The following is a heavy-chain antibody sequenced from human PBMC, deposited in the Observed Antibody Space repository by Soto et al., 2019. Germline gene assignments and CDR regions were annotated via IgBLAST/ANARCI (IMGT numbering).Heavy chain of an antibody. D-gene: IGHD3-22*01. CDR1: GFTFSSYA. CDR3: AKDPGPRGSGYYPYFDY. Sequence: PGGSLRLSCAASGFTFSSYAMSWVRQAPGKGLEWVSAISGSSGSTYYADSVKGRFTISRDNSKNTLYLQMNSLRAEDTAVYYCAKDPGPRGSGYYPYFDYRGQGTLVTVSS. V-gene: IGHV3-23*01. J-gene: IGHJ4*02. CDR2: ISGSSGST.